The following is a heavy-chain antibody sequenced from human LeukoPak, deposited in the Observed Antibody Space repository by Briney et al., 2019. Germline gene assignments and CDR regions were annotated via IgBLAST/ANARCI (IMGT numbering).Heavy chain of an antibody. Sequence: SETLSLTCTVSGGSISSYYWSWIRQPPGKGLEWIGYIYYSGSTNYNPSLKSRVTISVDTSKNQFSLKLGSVTAADTAVYYCARGDSRDIDYWGQGTLVTVSS. D-gene: IGHD6-13*01. CDR1: GGSISSYY. CDR3: ARGDSRDIDY. CDR2: IYYSGST. J-gene: IGHJ4*02. V-gene: IGHV4-59*01.